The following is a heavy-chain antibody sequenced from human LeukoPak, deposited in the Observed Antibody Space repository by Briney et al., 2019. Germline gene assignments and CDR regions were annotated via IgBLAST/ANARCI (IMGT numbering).Heavy chain of an antibody. CDR3: ARAPREGFSGSYHDY. CDR1: GFTFSSYA. V-gene: IGHV3-64*01. J-gene: IGHJ4*02. CDR2: ISSTGDNT. Sequence: GGSLTLSCAASGFTFSSYAMHWVRQAPGKGLEYVSAISSTGDNTYYANSVKGRYTISRDNSKNTLYLQMASLRGEDTAVYYCARAPREGFSGSYHDYWGQGTLVTVSS. D-gene: IGHD1-26*01.